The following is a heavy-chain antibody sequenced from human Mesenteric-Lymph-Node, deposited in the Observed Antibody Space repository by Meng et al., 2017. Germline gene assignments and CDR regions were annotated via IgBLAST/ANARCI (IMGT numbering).Heavy chain of an antibody. D-gene: IGHD6-19*01. CDR3: TTRGHSIGWFEY. V-gene: IGHV3-23*04. CDR1: GFTFSSNA. J-gene: IGHJ4*02. CDR2: VSGRGDET. Sequence: GQLVEAGGGLVQPGGSLGLSCAASGFTFSSNAISWVRQAPGRGLEWVSTVSGRGDETFYPDSVKGRFTISRDNSKNIVYLQLKSLRAEDTAKYYCTTRGHSIGWFEYWGQGTLVTVSS.